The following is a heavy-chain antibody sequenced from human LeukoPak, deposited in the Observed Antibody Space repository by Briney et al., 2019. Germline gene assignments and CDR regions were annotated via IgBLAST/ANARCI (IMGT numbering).Heavy chain of an antibody. Sequence: GESLKISCKGSGYSFTNYWIGWVRQMPGKGLEGMGIIYPGDSDTKYSPSFQGQVTISADKSISIAYLQLSSLKASDTAMYYCARGSNYYDSSGYYYGDYWGQGTLVTVSS. CDR1: GYSFTNYW. CDR3: ARGSNYYDSSGYYYGDY. D-gene: IGHD3-22*01. V-gene: IGHV5-51*01. CDR2: IYPGDSDT. J-gene: IGHJ4*02.